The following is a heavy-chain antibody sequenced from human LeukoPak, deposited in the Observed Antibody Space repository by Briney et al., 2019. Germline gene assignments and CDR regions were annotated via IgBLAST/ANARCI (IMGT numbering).Heavy chain of an antibody. CDR1: GYTFTSYG. CDR2: ISAYNGNT. J-gene: IGHJ4*02. D-gene: IGHD3-22*01. V-gene: IGHV1-18*01. CDR3: ARSQYPNYYDSSGPVDY. Sequence: ASVKVSCKASGYTFTSYGISWVRQAPGQGLEWMGWISAYNGNTNYAQKLQGRVTMTTDTSTSTAYMELRSLRSDDTAVYYCARSQYPNYYDSSGPVDYWGQGTLVTVSS.